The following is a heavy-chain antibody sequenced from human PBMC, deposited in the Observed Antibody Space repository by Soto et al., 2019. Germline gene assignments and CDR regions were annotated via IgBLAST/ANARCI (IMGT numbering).Heavy chain of an antibody. CDR3: ARGGGWELLATDHDAFDI. CDR2: ISSNGGST. D-gene: IGHD1-26*01. J-gene: IGHJ3*02. CDR1: GFTFSSYA. Sequence: EVQLVESGGGLVQPGGSLSLSCAASGFTFSSYAMHWVRQAPGKGLEYVSAISSNGGSTYYANSVKGRFTISRDNSKNTLYLQMGSLRAEDMAVYYCARGGGWELLATDHDAFDIWGQGTMVTVSS. V-gene: IGHV3-64*01.